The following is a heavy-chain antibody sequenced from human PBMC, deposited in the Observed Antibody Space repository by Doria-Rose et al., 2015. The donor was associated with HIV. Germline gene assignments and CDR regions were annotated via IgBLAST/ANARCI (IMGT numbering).Heavy chain of an antibody. CDR3: VKDMKYSSTLYYFHY. D-gene: IGHD6-13*01. CDR1: GFIFDDYA. J-gene: IGHJ4*02. V-gene: IGHV3-9*01. Sequence: SGGGPVQPGRSLRLSCVASGFIFDDYAMHWVRQAPGKGLEWLSGISWNSAEIDYADSVKGRFTISRDNAKNSLYLQMNSLRVEDSALYYCVKDMKYSSTLYYFHYWGQGTLVTVSS. CDR2: ISWNSAEI.